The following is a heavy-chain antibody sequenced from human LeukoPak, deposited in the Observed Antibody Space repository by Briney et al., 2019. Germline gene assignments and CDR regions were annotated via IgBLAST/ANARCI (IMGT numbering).Heavy chain of an antibody. CDR2: IYYSGST. J-gene: IGHJ4*02. Sequence: SETLSLTCTVSGGSISSYYWSWIRQPPGKGLEWIGYIYYSGSTNYNPSLKSRVTISVDTSKNQFSLKLSSVTAAGTAVYYCASTGIAARTEFDYWGQGTLVTVSS. V-gene: IGHV4-59*08. CDR1: GGSISSYY. CDR3: ASTGIAARTEFDY. D-gene: IGHD6-13*01.